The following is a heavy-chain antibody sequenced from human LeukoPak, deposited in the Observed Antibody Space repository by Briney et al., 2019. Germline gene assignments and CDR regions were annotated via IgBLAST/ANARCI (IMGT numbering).Heavy chain of an antibody. CDR1: GYTFTGYY. V-gene: IGHV1-2*02. J-gene: IGHJ4*02. CDR2: INPNSGGT. CDR3: AKWPRYCSGGSCYGSGGYY. Sequence: ASVKVSCKASGYTFTGYYMHWVRQAPGQGLEWMGWINPNSGGTNYAQKFQGRVTMTRDTSISTAYMELSRLRSDDTAVYYCAKWPRYCSGGSCYGSGGYYWGQGILVTVSS. D-gene: IGHD2-15*01.